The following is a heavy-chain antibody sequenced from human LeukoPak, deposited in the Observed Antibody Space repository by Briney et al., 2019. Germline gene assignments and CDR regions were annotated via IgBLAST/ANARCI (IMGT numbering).Heavy chain of an antibody. V-gene: IGHV3-33*01. J-gene: IGHJ4*02. CDR3: ARDYGGYALGYFDY. Sequence: GGSLRLSCAASGFTFSSYGMHWVRQAPGKGLEWVAVIWYDGSNKYYADSVKGRFTISRDNSKNTLYLQMNSLRAEDTAVYYCARDYGGYALGYFDYWGQGTLVTVSS. CDR1: GFTFSSYG. D-gene: IGHD5-12*01. CDR2: IWYDGSNK.